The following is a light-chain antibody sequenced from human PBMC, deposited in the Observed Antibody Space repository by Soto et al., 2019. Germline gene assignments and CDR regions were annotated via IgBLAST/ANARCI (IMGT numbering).Light chain of an antibody. J-gene: IGKJ4*01. CDR3: QKYNIAPLT. Sequence: TLSVSLLSANKKDRVTITCRASQGISNYLAWYQQKPGKVPKLLIYAASTLQSGVPSRFSGSGSGTDFTLTISSLQPEDVATYYCQKYNIAPLTFCGVT. CDR1: QGISNY. CDR2: AAS. V-gene: IGKV1-27*01.